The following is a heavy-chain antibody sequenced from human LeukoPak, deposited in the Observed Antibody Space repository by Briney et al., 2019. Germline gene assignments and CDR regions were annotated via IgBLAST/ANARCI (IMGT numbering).Heavy chain of an antibody. J-gene: IGHJ3*02. CDR1: GYTFTSYY. Sequence: ASVKVSCKASGYTFTSYYMHWVRQAPGQGLEWMGIINPSGGSTSYAQKFQGRVTMTRNTSISTAYMELSSLRSEDTAVYYCARAGITGTTVAFDIWGQGTMVTVSS. CDR3: ARAGITGTTVAFDI. CDR2: INPSGGST. D-gene: IGHD1-20*01. V-gene: IGHV1-46*01.